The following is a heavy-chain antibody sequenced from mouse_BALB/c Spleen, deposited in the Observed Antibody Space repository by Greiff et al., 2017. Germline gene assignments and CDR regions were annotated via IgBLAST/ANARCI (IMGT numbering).Heavy chain of an antibody. CDR2: ISSGGGST. V-gene: IGHV5-12-1*01. CDR1: GFAFSSYD. Sequence: EVMLVESGGGLVKPGGSLKLSCAASGFAFSSYDMSWVRQTPEKRLEWVAYISSGGGSTYYPVTVTGRFTISRDNAKNTLLLQMSSLKSEDTAMYCCARPRTGSMDYWGQGTSVTVSS. D-gene: IGHD4-1*01. CDR3: ARPRTGSMDY. J-gene: IGHJ4*01.